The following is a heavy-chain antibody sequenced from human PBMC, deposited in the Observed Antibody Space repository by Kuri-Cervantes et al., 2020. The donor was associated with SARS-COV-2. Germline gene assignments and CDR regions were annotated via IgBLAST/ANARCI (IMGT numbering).Heavy chain of an antibody. CDR1: GYRFTSYY. D-gene: IGHD3-3*01. Sequence: ASVKVSCKASGYRFTSYYMHWVRQAPGQGLEWMGIINPSGGSTSYAQKFQGRVTMTRDTSTSTVYMELSSLRSEDTAVYYCARDQDFWSGINDAFDIWGQGTMVTVSS. V-gene: IGHV1-46*01. CDR3: ARDQDFWSGINDAFDI. J-gene: IGHJ3*02. CDR2: INPSGGST.